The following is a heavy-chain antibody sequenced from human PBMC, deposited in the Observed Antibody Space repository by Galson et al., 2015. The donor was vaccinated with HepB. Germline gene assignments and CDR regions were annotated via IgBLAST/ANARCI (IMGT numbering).Heavy chain of an antibody. CDR1: TFSSYA. J-gene: IGHJ6*02. D-gene: IGHD2-2*01. CDR3: ARSYCSSTSCFSWGYYFYNGMDV. Sequence: TFSSYAISWVRQAPGQGLEWMGGIIPILDIANRAQKFQGRVTVTADKSTSTAYMELSSLRSEDTAVYYCARSYCSSTSCFSWGYYFYNGMDVWGQGTAVTVFS. V-gene: IGHV1-69*10. CDR2: IIPILDIA.